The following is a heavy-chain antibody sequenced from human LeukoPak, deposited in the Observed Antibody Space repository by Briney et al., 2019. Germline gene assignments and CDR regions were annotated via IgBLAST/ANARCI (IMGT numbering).Heavy chain of an antibody. V-gene: IGHV3-30*18. CDR2: ISYDGSNK. CDR3: AKDQAPYCGGDCPDYFDC. Sequence: PGGSLRLSCAASGFTLSGYGMHWVRQAPGKGLEWVAVISYDGSNKYYADSVKGRFTISRDNSKNTLYLQMNSLRPEDTAVYYCAKDQAPYCGGDCPDYFDCWGQGTLVTVSS. D-gene: IGHD2-21*02. CDR1: GFTLSGYG. J-gene: IGHJ4*02.